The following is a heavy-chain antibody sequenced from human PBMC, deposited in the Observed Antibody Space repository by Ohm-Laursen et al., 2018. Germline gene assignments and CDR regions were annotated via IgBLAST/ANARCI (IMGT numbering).Heavy chain of an antibody. CDR1: GYTFTGYY. V-gene: IGHV1-46*01. J-gene: IGHJ4*02. D-gene: IGHD3-16*02. Sequence: VSVKVSCKASGYTFTGYYMHWVRQAPGQGLEWMGMIDLSGGGTNFAQKFQGRVTMTSDTFTSTVYMELSSLRSEDTAVYYCASIGRLGELSYFDYWGQGTLVTVSS. CDR3: ASIGRLGELSYFDY. CDR2: IDLSGGGT.